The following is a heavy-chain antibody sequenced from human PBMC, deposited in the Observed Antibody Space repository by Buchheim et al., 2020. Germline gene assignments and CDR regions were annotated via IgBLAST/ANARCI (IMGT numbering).Heavy chain of an antibody. J-gene: IGHJ6*02. CDR1: GYTFTGYY. V-gene: IGHV1-69*01. Sequence: QVQLVQSGAEVKKPGASVKVSCKASGYTFTGYYMHWVQQAPGQGLEWMGGIIPIFGTANYAQKFQGRVTITADESTSTAYMELSSLRSEDTAVYYCARVVGYYYYGMDVWGQGTT. CDR2: IIPIFGTA. D-gene: IGHD2-21*01. CDR3: ARVVGYYYYGMDV.